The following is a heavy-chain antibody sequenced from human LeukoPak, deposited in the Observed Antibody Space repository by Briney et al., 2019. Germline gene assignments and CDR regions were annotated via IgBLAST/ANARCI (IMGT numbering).Heavy chain of an antibody. CDR1: GFTLDDYV. J-gene: IGHJ2*01. CDR3: AKDIGTGGTGWYFDL. V-gene: IGHV3-9*01. CDR2: ISWNSVSI. D-gene: IGHD6-13*01. Sequence: GGSLRLSCAASGFTLDDYVMHWVRQAPGRGLEWVSGISWNSVSIGYADSVKGRFTISRDNAKNSLYLQMNSLRAEDTALYYCAKDIGTGGTGWYFDLWGRGTLVTVSS.